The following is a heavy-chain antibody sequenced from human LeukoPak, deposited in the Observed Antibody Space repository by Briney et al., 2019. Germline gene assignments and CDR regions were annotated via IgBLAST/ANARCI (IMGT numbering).Heavy chain of an antibody. D-gene: IGHD6-19*01. J-gene: IGHJ1*01. CDR1: GYTFTSYY. Sequence: ASVKVSFKSSGYTFTSYYMHWVRQAPGQGLEWMGVINPSGGSTSYAQKFQGRVTMTRDTSTSTVYMELSSLRSEETAVYYCARGFYSSGWYGYFQHWGQGTLVTVSS. CDR3: ARGFYSSGWYGYFQH. V-gene: IGHV1-46*01. CDR2: INPSGGST.